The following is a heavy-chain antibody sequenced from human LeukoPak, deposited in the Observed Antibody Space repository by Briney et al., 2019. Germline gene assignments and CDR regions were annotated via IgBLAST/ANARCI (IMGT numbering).Heavy chain of an antibody. CDR3: ARGSPTYNRLNWFDP. Sequence: GASVKASCKASGGTFSSYAISWVRQAPGQGLEWMGRIIPILGIANYAQKFQGRVTITADKSTSTAYMELSSLRSEDTAVYYCARGSPTYNRLNWFDPWGQGTLVTVSS. D-gene: IGHD1-14*01. CDR2: IIPILGIA. V-gene: IGHV1-69*04. CDR1: GGTFSSYA. J-gene: IGHJ5*02.